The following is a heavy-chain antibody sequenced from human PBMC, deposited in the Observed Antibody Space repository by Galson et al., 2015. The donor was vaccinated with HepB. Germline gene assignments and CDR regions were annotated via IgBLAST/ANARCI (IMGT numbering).Heavy chain of an antibody. Sequence: SVKVSCKASGGTFSSYAISWVRQAPGQGLEWMGRIIPILGIASYAQKFQGRVTITADKSTSTAYMELSSLRSEDTAVYYCARPRPHTAMAPYYYYYGMDVWGQGTTVTVSS. CDR2: IIPILGIA. CDR3: ARPRPHTAMAPYYYYYGMDV. D-gene: IGHD5-18*01. V-gene: IGHV1-69*04. CDR1: GGTFSSYA. J-gene: IGHJ6*02.